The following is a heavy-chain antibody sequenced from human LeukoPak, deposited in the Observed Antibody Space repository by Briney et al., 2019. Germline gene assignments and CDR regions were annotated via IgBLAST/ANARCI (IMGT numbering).Heavy chain of an antibody. J-gene: IGHJ6*03. CDR2: IYPGDSDT. D-gene: IGHD1-26*01. V-gene: IGHV5-51*01. CDR1: GYSFTSYW. CDR3: ARHLGGSYNYYYYMDV. Sequence: GESLKISCKGSGYSFTSYWIGWVRPMPGKGLEWMGIIYPGDSDTRYSPSFQGQVTISADKSISTAYLQWSSLKASDTAMYYCARHLGGSYNYYYYMDVWGKGTTVTVSS.